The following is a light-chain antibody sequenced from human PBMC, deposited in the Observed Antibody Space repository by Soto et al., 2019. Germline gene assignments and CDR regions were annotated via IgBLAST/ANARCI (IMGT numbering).Light chain of an antibody. V-gene: IGKV3-15*01. CDR1: QVVSNN. CDR2: DAS. Sequence: EIVLTQSPGTLSLSPGERATLSCRASQVVSNNLAWYQQKLGQAPRLLIYDASARATGIPARFSGGGSGTEFTLTISSLQSEDFAVYYCQQYYNWPRTFGQGTKVDIK. CDR3: QQYYNWPRT. J-gene: IGKJ1*01.